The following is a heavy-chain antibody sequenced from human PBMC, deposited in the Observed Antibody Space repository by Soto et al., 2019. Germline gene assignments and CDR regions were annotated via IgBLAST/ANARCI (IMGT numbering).Heavy chain of an antibody. V-gene: IGHV1-18*01. CDR2: ISAYNGDT. CDR1: GYTFTSYG. J-gene: IGHJ6*02. D-gene: IGHD1-26*01. Sequence: QVQPVQSGPEVKKPGASVKVSCKASGYTFTSYGFSWVRQAPGQGLEWMGWISAYNGDTNYPQKFQARVTMTTDTSTSTAYLDLRSLRSDDTAVYYCARSSGTYPPSRYYYGLDVWGQGTTVTVSS. CDR3: ARSSGTYPPSRYYYGLDV.